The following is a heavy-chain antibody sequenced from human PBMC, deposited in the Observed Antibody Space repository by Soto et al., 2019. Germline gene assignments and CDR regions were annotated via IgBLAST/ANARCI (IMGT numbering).Heavy chain of an antibody. J-gene: IGHJ4*02. Sequence: ASVKVSCKASGYTFTGYYMHWVRQAPGQGLEWMGWISPNSGGTNYAQKFQGRVTMTRDTSISTAYMELSRLRSDDTAVYYCAREGDIVADQFDYWGQGTLVTVSS. CDR1: GYTFTGYY. V-gene: IGHV1-2*02. CDR2: ISPNSGGT. D-gene: IGHD5-12*01. CDR3: AREGDIVADQFDY.